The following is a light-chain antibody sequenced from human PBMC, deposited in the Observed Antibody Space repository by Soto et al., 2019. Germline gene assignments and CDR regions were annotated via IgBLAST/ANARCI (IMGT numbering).Light chain of an antibody. Sequence: EIVLTPSPGTLSLSPVEIATLSFMASQSFRGLLAWYQQKPGQAPRLLIYDAYNRATGIPPRFSGSGSGTDFTLTISSLEPEDSAVYYCQQRHMWPITFSQGTRLEIK. CDR3: QQRHMWPIT. CDR2: DAY. CDR1: QSFRGL. V-gene: IGKV3-11*01. J-gene: IGKJ5*01.